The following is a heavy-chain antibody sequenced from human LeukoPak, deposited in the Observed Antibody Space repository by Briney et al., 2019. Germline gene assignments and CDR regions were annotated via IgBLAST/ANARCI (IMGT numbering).Heavy chain of an antibody. CDR3: AKDAIGQYRPYYFDC. J-gene: IGHJ4*02. V-gene: IGHV3-23*01. D-gene: IGHD3-16*02. CDR1: GFTFSSFA. Sequence: GGSLRLSCAASGFTFSSFAMSWVRQAPSKELEWVSSISGSGESTYYADYVKGRFTVSRDNSKNTVNLQLNSLRAEDTAVYYCAKDAIGQYRPYYFDCWGQGTLVTVSS. CDR2: ISGSGEST.